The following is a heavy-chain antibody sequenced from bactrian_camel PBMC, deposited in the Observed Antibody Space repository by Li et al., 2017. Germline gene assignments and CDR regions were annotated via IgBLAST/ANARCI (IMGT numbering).Heavy chain of an antibody. Sequence: HVQLVESGGGSVQAGGSLKLSCAVSGYTIQKFSMAWFRQNPGKEREAIAYIGSEPITVYADSVKGRFTISKDNVENILYLQMSSLTPEDTAMYYCAAGSRYVGCLSFGRYDYNYWGQGTQVTV. CDR3: AAGSRYVGCLSFGRYDYNY. D-gene: IGHD3*01. V-gene: IGHV3S55*01. CDR2: IGSEPIT. CDR1: GYTIQKFS. J-gene: IGHJ4*01.